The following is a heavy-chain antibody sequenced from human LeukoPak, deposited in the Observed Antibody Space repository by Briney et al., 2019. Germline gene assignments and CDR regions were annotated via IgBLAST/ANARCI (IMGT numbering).Heavy chain of an antibody. D-gene: IGHD3-16*01. CDR2: IYHNGDT. V-gene: IGHV4-59*08. J-gene: IGHJ4*02. CDR3: ARRQLGKTFDY. CDR1: GGSITTYY. Sequence: PSETLSLTCTVSGGSITTYYWSWIRQPPGKALEWIGYIYHNGDTNYNPTLKSRVTISVDTSKNQFSLRLNSVTAADTAVYYCARRQLGKTFDYWGQGTLVTVFS.